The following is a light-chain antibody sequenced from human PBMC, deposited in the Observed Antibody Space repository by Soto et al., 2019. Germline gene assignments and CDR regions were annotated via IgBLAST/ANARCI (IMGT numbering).Light chain of an antibody. V-gene: IGKV2-28*01. J-gene: IGKJ1*01. Sequence: DIVMTQSPLSLPVTPGEPASISCRSSQSLLHSNGYNYLDWYLQKPGQSPHLMINLSSNRPSGVPDRLRVTGASTDITLIISRVDAENVEAYYWMRALQTPWTFGQGTKLEIK. CDR2: LSS. CDR1: QSLLHSNGYNY. CDR3: MRALQTPWT.